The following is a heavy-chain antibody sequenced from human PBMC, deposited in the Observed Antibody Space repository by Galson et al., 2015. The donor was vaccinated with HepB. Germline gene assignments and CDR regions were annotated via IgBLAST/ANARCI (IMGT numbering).Heavy chain of an antibody. CDR3: ARGGRSVVVAATVGFDY. J-gene: IGHJ4*02. V-gene: IGHV1-18*01. Sequence: SVKVSCKASGGTFSSYTISWVRQAPGQGLEWMGWISAYNGNTNYAQKLQGRVTMTTDTSTSTAYMELRSLRSDDTAVYYCARGGRSVVVAATVGFDYWGQGTLVTVSS. CDR2: ISAYNGNT. CDR1: GGTFSSYT. D-gene: IGHD2-15*01.